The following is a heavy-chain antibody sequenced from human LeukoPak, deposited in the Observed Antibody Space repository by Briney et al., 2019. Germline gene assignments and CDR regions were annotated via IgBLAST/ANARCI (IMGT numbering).Heavy chain of an antibody. CDR2: IKQYGSEK. V-gene: IGHV3-7*01. J-gene: IGHJ6*03. D-gene: IGHD1-26*01. CDR3: ARSIVGASGYYYYNYMDV. CDR1: VFILSIYW. Sequence: GGSLRLSCAASVFILSIYWMSWVRHAPGKGREWLANIKQYGSEKFYVDSVKGRVTISRDNAKNSLYLKMNSLRAEDTAVYYCARSIVGASGYYYYNYMDVGGKGTTVTISS.